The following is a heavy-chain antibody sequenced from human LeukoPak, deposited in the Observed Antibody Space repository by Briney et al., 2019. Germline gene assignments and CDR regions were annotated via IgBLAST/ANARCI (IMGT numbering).Heavy chain of an antibody. D-gene: IGHD3-9*01. J-gene: IGHJ2*01. V-gene: IGHV3-21*01. Sequence: PGGSLRLSCAASGFTFSSYSMNWVRQAPGKGLEWVSPISSSSSYIYYADSVKGRFTISRDNAKNSLYLQMNSLRAEDTAVYYCARPYYDILTGTAEYFDLWGRGTLVTVSS. CDR3: ARPYYDILTGTAEYFDL. CDR2: ISSSSSYI. CDR1: GFTFSSYS.